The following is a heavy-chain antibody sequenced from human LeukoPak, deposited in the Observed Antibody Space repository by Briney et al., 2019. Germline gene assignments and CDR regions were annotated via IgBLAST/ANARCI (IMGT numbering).Heavy chain of an antibody. CDR1: GYTFTSYG. D-gene: IGHD3-10*01. V-gene: IGHV1-69*04. CDR3: AREDENLTTMVRGVPVAFDI. CDR2: IIPILGIA. Sequence: ASVKVSCKASGYTFTSYGISWVRQAPGQGLEWMGRIIPILGIANYAQKFQGRVTITADKSTSTAYMELSSLRSEDTAVYYCAREDENLTTMVRGVPVAFDIWGQGTMVTVSS. J-gene: IGHJ3*02.